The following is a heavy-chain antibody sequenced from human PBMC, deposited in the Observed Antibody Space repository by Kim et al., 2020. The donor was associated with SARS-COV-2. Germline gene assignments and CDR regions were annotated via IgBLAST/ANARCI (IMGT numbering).Heavy chain of an antibody. D-gene: IGHD3-10*01. CDR2: ISAKNGNT. CDR1: GYTFTNYEG. Sequence: ASVKVSCKASGYTFTNYEGFTWVRQAPGQGLEWVGWISAKNGNTNYAQKFQGRVTMTTDTSTSTGYLDLRSLRPDDTAVYYCARDRGPYYYDTGIRYYYYKGMDVWGQGTTVTVSS. CDR3: ARDRGPYYYDTGIRYYYYKGMDV. J-gene: IGHJ6*02. V-gene: IGHV1-18*01.